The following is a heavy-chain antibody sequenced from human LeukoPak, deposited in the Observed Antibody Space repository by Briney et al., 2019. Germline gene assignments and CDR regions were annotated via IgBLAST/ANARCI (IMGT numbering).Heavy chain of an antibody. V-gene: IGHV3-48*03. Sequence: GGSLRLSCAASGFTFSSYEMNWVRQAPGKGLEWVSYISSSGSTIYYADSVKGRFTISRDNAKNSLYLQMNSLRAEDTAVYYCASSYYYGSGSYPDYWGQGTLVTVSS. CDR2: ISSSGSTI. CDR3: ASSYYYGSGSYPDY. J-gene: IGHJ4*02. D-gene: IGHD3-10*01. CDR1: GFTFSSYE.